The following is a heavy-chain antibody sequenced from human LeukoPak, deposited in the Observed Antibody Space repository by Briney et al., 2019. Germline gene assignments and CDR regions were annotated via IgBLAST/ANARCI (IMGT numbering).Heavy chain of an antibody. D-gene: IGHD2-2*01. Sequence: GGSLRLSCAASGFTFSSYAMSWVRQAPGKGLEWVSAISGAGGSTYYADSVKGRFTISRDNSKNTLYLQMNSLRAEDTAVYYCARDLDCSSTSCSGLDYYYMDVWGKGTTVTVSS. V-gene: IGHV3-23*01. J-gene: IGHJ6*03. CDR1: GFTFSSYA. CDR3: ARDLDCSSTSCSGLDYYYMDV. CDR2: ISGAGGST.